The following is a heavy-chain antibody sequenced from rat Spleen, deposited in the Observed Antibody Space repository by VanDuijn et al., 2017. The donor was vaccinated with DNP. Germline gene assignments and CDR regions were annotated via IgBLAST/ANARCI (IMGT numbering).Heavy chain of an antibody. CDR2: ISYDSSTT. J-gene: IGHJ3*01. V-gene: IGHV5-29*01. Sequence: EVQLVESDGGLVQPGRSLKVSCAASGFTFSDFYMAWVRQAPTKGLEWVATISYDSSTTYYRGSVRGRFTISRDNAKSTLYLQMDSLRSEDTATYYCARRGYNSGYGGWFAYWGQGTLVTVSS. CDR1: GFTFSDFY. CDR3: ARRGYNSGYGGWFAY. D-gene: IGHD4-3*01.